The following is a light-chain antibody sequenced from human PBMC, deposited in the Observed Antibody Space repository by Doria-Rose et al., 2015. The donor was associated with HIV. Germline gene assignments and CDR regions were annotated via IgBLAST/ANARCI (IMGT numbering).Light chain of an antibody. J-gene: IGKJ1*01. CDR3: QQTYSSPPWT. Sequence: DIQVTQSPSSLSASIGDRVTITCRASQTVSTYLNWFQQEPGKAPKLLIYAASRLQSGVPSRFSGSGSGTDFTLTISCLQPGDFATYYCQQTYSSPPWTFGQGTKVEMK. V-gene: IGKV1-39*01. CDR1: QTVSTY. CDR2: AAS.